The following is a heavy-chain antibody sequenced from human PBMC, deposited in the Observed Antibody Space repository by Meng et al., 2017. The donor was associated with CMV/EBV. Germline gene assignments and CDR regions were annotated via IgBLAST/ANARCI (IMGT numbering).Heavy chain of an antibody. J-gene: IGHJ6*02. V-gene: IGHV1-46*01. Sequence: ASVKVSCKASGYTSTSYYMHWVRQAPGQGLEWMGIINPSGGSTSYAQKFQGRVTMTRDTSTSTVYMELSRLRSEDTAVYYCARDRRYCSSTSCYQPPYYYYYGMDVWGQGTTVTVSS. CDR2: INPSGGST. CDR3: ARDRRYCSSTSCYQPPYYYYYGMDV. CDR1: GYTSTSYY. D-gene: IGHD2-2*01.